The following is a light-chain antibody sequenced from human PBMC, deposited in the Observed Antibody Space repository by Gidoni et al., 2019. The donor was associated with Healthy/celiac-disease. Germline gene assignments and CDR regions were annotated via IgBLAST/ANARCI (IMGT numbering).Light chain of an antibody. V-gene: IGLV1-44*01. J-gene: IGLJ2*01. CDR1: SSNIGSNT. Sequence: LTQPPSASGTPGQRVTISCSGSSSNIGSNTVNWYQQLPGTAPKLLIYSNNQRPSGVPDRFSGSKSGTSASLAISGLQSEDEADYYCAAWDDSLNGVVFGGGTKLTVL. CDR3: AAWDDSLNGVV. CDR2: SNN.